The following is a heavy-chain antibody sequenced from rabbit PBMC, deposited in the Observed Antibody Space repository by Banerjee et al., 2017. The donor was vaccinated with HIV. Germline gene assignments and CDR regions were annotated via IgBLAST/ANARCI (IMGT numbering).Heavy chain of an antibody. Sequence: QEQLEESGGGLVQPEGSLTLTCTASGFSFSSNVMSWVRQAPGKGPEWIACTYAGVTDKFYYANWAKGRFTGSKTSSTTVTLQMTSLTAAYTATYFCARTTTGTTGYAHALSLWGQGTLVTVS. CDR3: ARTTTGTTGYAHALSL. CDR2: TYAGVTDKF. V-gene: IGHV1S45*01. CDR1: GFSFSSNV. D-gene: IGHD6-1*01. J-gene: IGHJ3*01.